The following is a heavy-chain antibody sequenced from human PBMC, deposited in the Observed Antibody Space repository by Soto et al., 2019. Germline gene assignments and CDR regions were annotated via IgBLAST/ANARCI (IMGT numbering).Heavy chain of an antibody. CDR1: GYTFTSYG. V-gene: IGHV1-18*01. CDR3: ARTYYDYVWGSYRYTPYFHY. J-gene: IGHJ4*02. D-gene: IGHD3-16*02. Sequence: QVQLVQSGAEVKKPGASVKVSCKASGYTFTSYGISWVRQAPGQGLEWMGWISAYNGNTNYAQKLQGRVTMTTDTSTSTAYMELMSLRSDDTAVYYCARTYYDYVWGSYRYTPYFHYWGQGTLVTVSS. CDR2: ISAYNGNT.